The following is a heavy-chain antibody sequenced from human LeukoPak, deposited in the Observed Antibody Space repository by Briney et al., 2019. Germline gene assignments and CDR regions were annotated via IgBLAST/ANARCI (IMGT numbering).Heavy chain of an antibody. J-gene: IGHJ6*03. Sequence: GGSLRLSCAASGFSFSSYAMHWVRQAPGKGLEWVSIIQNDGNNKDYADSVKGRFTVSRDNSKDTLYLQMNSLRVEDTAVYYCAKGARSFGAMDVWGKGTTVMVSS. D-gene: IGHD3-16*01. CDR3: AKGARSFGAMDV. CDR1: GFSFSSYA. V-gene: IGHV3-30*02. CDR2: IQNDGNNK.